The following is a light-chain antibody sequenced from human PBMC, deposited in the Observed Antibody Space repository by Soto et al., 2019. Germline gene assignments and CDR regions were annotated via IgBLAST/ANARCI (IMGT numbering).Light chain of an antibody. Sequence: DIQMTQSPSTLSASVGNRVTITCRAIQSISSSLAWHQQKPGKAPKLXIYKASSLESGVPSRFSGSGSGTEFTLTISSLQPDDFETYYCQHYNSYSEAFGQGTKVDIK. J-gene: IGKJ1*01. CDR2: KAS. V-gene: IGKV1-5*03. CDR3: QHYNSYSEA. CDR1: QSISSS.